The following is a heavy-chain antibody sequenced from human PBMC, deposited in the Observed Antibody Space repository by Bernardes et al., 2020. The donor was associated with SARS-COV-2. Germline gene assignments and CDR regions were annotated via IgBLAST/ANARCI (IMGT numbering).Heavy chain of an antibody. CDR3: AILRTTPPFAFDI. Sequence: ASVKVSCKASGYTFTSYGISWVRQAPGQGLEWMGWISAYNGNTNYAQKLQGRVTMTTDTSTSTAYMELSSLRSDDTAVYYCAILRTTPPFAFDIWGQGTMVTVSS. D-gene: IGHD4-17*01. CDR1: GYTFTSYG. J-gene: IGHJ3*02. V-gene: IGHV1-18*01. CDR2: ISAYNGNT.